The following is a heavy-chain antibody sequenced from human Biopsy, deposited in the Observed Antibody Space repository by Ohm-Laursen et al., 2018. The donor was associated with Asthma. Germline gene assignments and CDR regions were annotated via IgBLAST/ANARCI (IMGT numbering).Heavy chain of an antibody. V-gene: IGHV1-24*01. CDR2: HDHEEGGT. CDR3: ASDFPKDYVRYNFQF. J-gene: IGHJ4*02. CDR1: GYILTDLS. D-gene: IGHD4-17*01. Sequence: GASVKVSCKISGYILTDLSMHWVRQAPGQGLEWMGGHDHEEGGTVNARRSQGRVTMTEDTSTDTAYMELSSLSSDDTAVYYCASDFPKDYVRYNFQFWGQGTLVTVSS.